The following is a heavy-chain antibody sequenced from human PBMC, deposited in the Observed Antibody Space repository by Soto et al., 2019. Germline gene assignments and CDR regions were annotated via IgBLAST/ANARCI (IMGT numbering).Heavy chain of an antibody. CDR1: GYSFTTYW. D-gene: IGHD3-10*02. J-gene: IGHJ3*02. Sequence: GESLKISCKGSGYSFTTYWITWVRQMPGKGLEWMGRIDPSDSYTNYSPSFQGHVTISADKSISTAYLQWSSLKASDTAMYYCAGHVKYLDAFDIWGQGTMVTVSS. V-gene: IGHV5-10-1*01. CDR3: AGHVKYLDAFDI. CDR2: IDPSDSYT.